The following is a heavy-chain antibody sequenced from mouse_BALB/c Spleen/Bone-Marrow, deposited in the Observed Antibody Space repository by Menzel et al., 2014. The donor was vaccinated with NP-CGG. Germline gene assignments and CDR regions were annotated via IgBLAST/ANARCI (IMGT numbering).Heavy chain of an antibody. V-gene: IGHV5-6-3*01. CDR2: INSNGGST. CDR3: ARDYDYDY. D-gene: IGHD2-4*01. J-gene: IGHJ2*01. CDR1: GFTFSSYG. Sequence: EVMLVESGGGLVQPGGSLKLSCAASGFTFSSYGMSWVRQTPDKRLELVATINSNGGSTYYPDSVKGRFTISRDNAKNTLYLQMSSLKSEDTAMYYCARDYDYDYWGQGTTLTVSS.